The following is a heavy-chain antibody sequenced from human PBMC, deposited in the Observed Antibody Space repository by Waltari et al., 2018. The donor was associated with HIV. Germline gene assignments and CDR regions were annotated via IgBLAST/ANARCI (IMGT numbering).Heavy chain of an antibody. CDR2: INAGDGNT. D-gene: IGHD3-22*01. Sequence: QVQLVQSGAEVKKPGASVKVSCKASGYTFTSYAMHWVRHAPGPRLEWMGWINAGDGNTKYSQKFQGRVTITRDTSASTAYMELSSLRSEDTAVYYCARDGYYYDSSGYSSYFDYWGQGTLVTVSS. CDR1: GYTFTSYA. J-gene: IGHJ4*02. V-gene: IGHV1-3*01. CDR3: ARDGYYYDSSGYSSYFDY.